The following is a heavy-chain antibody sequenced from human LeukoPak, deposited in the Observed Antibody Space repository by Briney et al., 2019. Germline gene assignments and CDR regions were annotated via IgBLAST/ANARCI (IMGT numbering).Heavy chain of an antibody. J-gene: IGHJ6*04. CDR2: ICYSGST. CDR1: GGSIGSYY. CDR3: ASSGSGWFYYYYGMDV. D-gene: IGHD6-19*01. Sequence: SETLSLTCTVSGGSIGSYYRSWIRQPPGKGLEWIGYICYSGSTNYNPSLKSRVTISVDTSKNQFSLKLSSVTAADTAVYYCASSGSGWFYYYYGMDVWGKGTTVTVSS. V-gene: IGHV4-59*01.